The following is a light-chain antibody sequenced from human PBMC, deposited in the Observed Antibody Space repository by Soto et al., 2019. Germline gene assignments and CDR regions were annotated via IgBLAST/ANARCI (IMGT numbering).Light chain of an antibody. CDR1: QSVSGW. Sequence: ILLTQSPSYLSASVGDRVTVTCRAIQSVSGWLAWYQQKPGKAPKLLISDASILESGVPSRFSGSGSGTEFTLIISGLQPDDSATYYCQQYTNTNNPWMFGQGTKVDIK. V-gene: IGKV1-5*01. CDR2: DAS. CDR3: QQYTNTNNPWM. J-gene: IGKJ1*01.